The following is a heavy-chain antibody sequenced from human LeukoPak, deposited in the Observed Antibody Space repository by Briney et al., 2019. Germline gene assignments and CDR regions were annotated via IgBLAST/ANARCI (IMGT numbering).Heavy chain of an antibody. CDR3: AASDNYYCYMDV. V-gene: IGHV4-59*08. CDR1: GCSISSYY. Sequence: AETLSLTCTVSGCSISSYYWSWIRQPPGKELEWIGYIYYSRSNNYNPSLKSRVNISVNTSKNQFSLKLSSVTAADTAVYYRAASDNYYCYMDVWGKGTTVTVSS. J-gene: IGHJ6*03. D-gene: IGHD2-21*02. CDR2: IYYSRSN.